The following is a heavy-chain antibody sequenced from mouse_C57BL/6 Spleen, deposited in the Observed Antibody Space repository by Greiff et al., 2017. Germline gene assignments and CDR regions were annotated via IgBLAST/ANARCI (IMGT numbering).Heavy chain of an antibody. V-gene: IGHV1-39*01. Sequence: VHVKQSGPELVKPGASVKISCTASGYSFTDYNMNWVQQSNGKSLEWVGVINPNYGTTSYNQKFKGKATLTVDQSSSTAYMQLNSLTSEDSAVXYCARPPYGSRYGGYFDVWGTGTTVTVSS. CDR3: ARPPYGSRYGGYFDV. CDR1: GYSFTDYN. D-gene: IGHD1-1*01. J-gene: IGHJ1*03. CDR2: INPNYGTT.